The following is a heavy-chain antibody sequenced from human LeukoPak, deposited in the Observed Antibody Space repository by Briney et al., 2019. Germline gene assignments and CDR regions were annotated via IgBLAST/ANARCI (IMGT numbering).Heavy chain of an antibody. D-gene: IGHD6-6*01. Sequence: ASVKVSCKASGYTFTGYYMHWVRQAPGQGLEWIGRINPNSGGTNYAQKFQGRVTMTRDTSISTAYMELSRLRSDDTAVYYCARPASYSSSTYWGQGTLVTVSS. J-gene: IGHJ4*02. CDR2: INPNSGGT. CDR1: GYTFTGYY. V-gene: IGHV1-2*06. CDR3: ARPASYSSSTY.